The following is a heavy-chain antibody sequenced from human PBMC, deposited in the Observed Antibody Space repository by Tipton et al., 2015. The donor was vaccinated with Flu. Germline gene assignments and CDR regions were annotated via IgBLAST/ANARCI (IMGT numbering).Heavy chain of an antibody. D-gene: IGHD1-1*01. CDR3: ARGKGGGTYTFDV. J-gene: IGHJ3*01. Sequence: QVQLVQSGAEVKKPGASVKVSCKASGYTFTSYNIHWVRQAPGQGLEWMGIIYPAGGGVSYAQKFQGRVIMTRDKSTGTVYMELSSLRSEDTAMYYCARGKGGGTYTFDVGGQGTMVTVSS. V-gene: IGHV1-46*01. CDR2: IYPAGGGV. CDR1: GYTFTSYN.